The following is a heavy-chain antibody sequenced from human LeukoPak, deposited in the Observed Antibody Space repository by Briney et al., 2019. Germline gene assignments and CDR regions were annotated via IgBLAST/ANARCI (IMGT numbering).Heavy chain of an antibody. CDR2: IIPIFGTA. D-gene: IGHD6-19*01. CDR1: GGTFSSYA. V-gene: IGHV1-69*05. Sequence: SVKLSCKASGGTFSSYAISWVRQAPGQGLEWMGGIIPIFGTANYAQKFQGRVTITTDESTSTAYMELSSLRSEDTAVYYCARDGVAGPYWYFDLWGRGTLVTVSS. CDR3: ARDGVAGPYWYFDL. J-gene: IGHJ2*01.